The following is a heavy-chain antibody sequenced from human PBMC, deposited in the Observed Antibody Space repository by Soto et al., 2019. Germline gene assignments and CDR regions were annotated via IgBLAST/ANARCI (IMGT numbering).Heavy chain of an antibody. Sequence: SETLSLTCTVSGGSISSGGYYWSWIRQHPGKGLEWIGYIYYSGSTYYNPSLKSRVTISVDTSKNQFSLKLSSVTAADTAVYYCARVSPALITMVRGVTNWFDPWGQGTLVTVSS. CDR2: IYYSGST. D-gene: IGHD3-10*01. CDR3: ARVSPALITMVRGVTNWFDP. CDR1: GGSISSGGYY. J-gene: IGHJ5*02. V-gene: IGHV4-31*03.